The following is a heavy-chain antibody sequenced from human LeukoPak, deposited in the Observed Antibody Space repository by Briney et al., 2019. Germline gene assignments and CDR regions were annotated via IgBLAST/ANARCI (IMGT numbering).Heavy chain of an antibody. CDR1: GGSISSSSYY. CDR2: IYYSGGT. V-gene: IGHV4-39*01. D-gene: IGHD6-13*01. CDR3: ARLHVAGSFDY. J-gene: IGHJ4*02. Sequence: LSETLSLTCAVSGGSISSSSYYWGWIRQPPGKGLGWIGSIYYSGGTYYNPSLKSRVIISVDTSKNQFSLKLSSVMAADTAVYYCARLHVAGSFDYWGQGTLVTVSS.